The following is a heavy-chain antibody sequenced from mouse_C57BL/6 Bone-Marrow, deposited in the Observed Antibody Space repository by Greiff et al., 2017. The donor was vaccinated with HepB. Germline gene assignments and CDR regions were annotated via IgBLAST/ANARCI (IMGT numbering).Heavy chain of an antibody. V-gene: IGHV7-1*01. CDR3: ARDDGYWYFDV. Sequence: EVKLVDSGGGLVQSGRSLRLSCATSGFTFSDFYMEWVRQTPGKGLEWIAASRNKANDYTTEYSASVKGRFIVSRDTSKSILYLQMNALRAEDTAIYYCARDDGYWYFDVWGTGTTVTVSS. CDR1: GFTFSDFY. J-gene: IGHJ1*03. D-gene: IGHD1-1*02. CDR2: SRNKANDYTT.